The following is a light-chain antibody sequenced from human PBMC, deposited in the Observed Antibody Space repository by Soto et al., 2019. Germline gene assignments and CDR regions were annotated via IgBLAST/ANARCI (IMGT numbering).Light chain of an antibody. Sequence: EIGMTHSPATLSAYPEEGATLSCRASQSVSSNLAWYQQKPGQAPRLLIYNAYIRATGIPARFSGSGSGTAFNFTISSLQSEDFALYRCQQYNNWPRIIFGQGTRLEIK. V-gene: IGKV3-15*01. CDR1: QSVSSN. CDR3: QQYNNWPRII. CDR2: NAY. J-gene: IGKJ5*01.